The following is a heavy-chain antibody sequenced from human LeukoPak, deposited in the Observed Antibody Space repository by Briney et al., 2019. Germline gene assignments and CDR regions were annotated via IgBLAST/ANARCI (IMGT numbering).Heavy chain of an antibody. D-gene: IGHD3-22*01. CDR3: AREISYYDSSGYSLLPFDY. J-gene: IGHJ4*02. CDR1: GFTFSSYS. Sequence: PGGSLRLSYAASGFTFSSYSMNWVRQAPGKGLEWVSSISSSSSYIYYADSVKGRFTISRDNAKNSLYLQMNSLRAEDTAVYYCAREISYYDSSGYSLLPFDYWGQGTLVTVSS. V-gene: IGHV3-21*01. CDR2: ISSSSSYI.